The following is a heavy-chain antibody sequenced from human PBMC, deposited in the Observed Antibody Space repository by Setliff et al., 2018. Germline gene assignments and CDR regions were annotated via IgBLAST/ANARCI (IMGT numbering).Heavy chain of an antibody. D-gene: IGHD3-3*01. CDR3: ARGRDFWSGYLVY. CDR2: INPNSGGI. J-gene: IGHJ4*02. CDR1: GYTFTGYY. Sequence: ASVKVSCKASGYTFTGYYMHWVRQAPGQGLEWMGWINPNSGGINYAQKFQGWVTMTRDTSISTAYMELSRLRSDDTAVYYCARGRDFWSGYLVYWGQGTLVTVSS. V-gene: IGHV1-2*04.